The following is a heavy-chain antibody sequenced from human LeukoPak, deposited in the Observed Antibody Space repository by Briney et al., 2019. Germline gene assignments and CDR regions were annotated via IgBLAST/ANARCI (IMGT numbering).Heavy chain of an antibody. CDR2: ISYDGSNK. D-gene: IGHD2-8*01. V-gene: IGHV3-30*18. Sequence: PGRSLRLSCAASGFTFSSYGMHWVRQAPGKGLEWVAVISYDGSNKYYADSVKGRFTISRGNSKNTLYLQMNSLRAEDTAVYYCAKDRGYCTNGVCYRFDYWGQGTLVTVSS. CDR1: GFTFSSYG. CDR3: AKDRGYCTNGVCYRFDY. J-gene: IGHJ4*02.